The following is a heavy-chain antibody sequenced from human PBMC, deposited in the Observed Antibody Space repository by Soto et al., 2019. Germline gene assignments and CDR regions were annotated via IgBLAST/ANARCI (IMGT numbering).Heavy chain of an antibody. CDR2: IWYDGNNK. J-gene: IGHJ4*02. D-gene: IGHD2-21*01. CDR1: GFTFSNYG. Sequence: RGSLRLSCAASGFTFSNYGMQWVRQAQGKGLEWVAVIWYDGNNKYYADSVKGRFTISRDNSNNTLYVQMTSLRAEDTAVYYCARGLHSLFDYWGQVTLVTVSS. CDR3: ARGLHSLFDY. V-gene: IGHV3-33*01.